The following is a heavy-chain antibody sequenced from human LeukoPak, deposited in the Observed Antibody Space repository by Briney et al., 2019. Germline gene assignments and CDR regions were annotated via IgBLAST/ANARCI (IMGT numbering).Heavy chain of an antibody. V-gene: IGHV1-69*05. CDR1: GGTLSSYV. CDR2: IIPIFGTA. Sequence: GASVRVSCKASGGTLSSYVISWVRQAPGQGLEGMGGIIPIFGTANYAQKFQGRVTITTDESTSTAYMELSSLRSEDTAVYYCASQPVGLSGSYYMVHFDYWGQGTLVTVSS. J-gene: IGHJ4*02. D-gene: IGHD1-26*01. CDR3: ASQPVGLSGSYYMVHFDY.